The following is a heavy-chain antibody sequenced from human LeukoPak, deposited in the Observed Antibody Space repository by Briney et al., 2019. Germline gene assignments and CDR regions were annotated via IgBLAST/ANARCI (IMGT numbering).Heavy chain of an antibody. Sequence: ASVKVSCKASGYTLTSYGISWVRQAPGQGLEWMGGSSFYNGNTNYAQKFQGRVTMPTDTSTSPADVELRSLTSDDTAVYYCARAYGGYSYGSDHWGQGTLVIVSS. V-gene: IGHV1-18*01. CDR3: ARAYGGYSYGSDH. D-gene: IGHD5-18*01. J-gene: IGHJ4*02. CDR1: GYTLTSYG. CDR2: SSFYNGNT.